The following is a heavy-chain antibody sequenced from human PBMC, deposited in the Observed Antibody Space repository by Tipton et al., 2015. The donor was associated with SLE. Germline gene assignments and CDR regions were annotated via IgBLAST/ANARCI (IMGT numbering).Heavy chain of an antibody. CDR3: ARGHGIAAAGPFDY. CDR1: GGSFSNYY. Sequence: TLSLTCAVYGGSFSNYYWIWVRQPPGKGLEWIGDINHSGSTNYNSSLKSRVTISIDTSKNQFSLKLSSVTAADTAVYYCARGHGIAAAGPFDYWGQGTLVTVSS. J-gene: IGHJ4*02. V-gene: IGHV4-34*01. CDR2: INHSGST. D-gene: IGHD6-13*01.